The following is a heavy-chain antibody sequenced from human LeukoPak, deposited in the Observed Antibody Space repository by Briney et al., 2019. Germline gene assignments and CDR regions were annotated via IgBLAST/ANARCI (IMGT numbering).Heavy chain of an antibody. CDR1: GGTFSSYA. D-gene: IGHD5-12*01. J-gene: IGHJ4*02. CDR3: ARATSGYDSTFDY. CDR2: IIPIFGTA. V-gene: IGHV1-69*05. Sequence: SVKVSCKASGGTFSSYAISWVRQAPGQGLEWMGGIIPIFGTANYAQKFQGRVTITTDESTSTAYMELSSLRSEDTAVYYCARATSGYDSTFDYWGQGTLVTVSS.